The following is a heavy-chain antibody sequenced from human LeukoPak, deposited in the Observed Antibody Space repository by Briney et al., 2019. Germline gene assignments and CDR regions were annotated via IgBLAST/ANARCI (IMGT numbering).Heavy chain of an antibody. CDR2: IYYSGST. J-gene: IGHJ4*02. V-gene: IGHV4-31*03. CDR1: GGSISSGGYY. CDR3: ARAVSDYYDSSGYLDY. D-gene: IGHD3-22*01. Sequence: KPSQTLSLTCTVSGGSISSGGYYWSWIRQHPGEGLEWIGYIYYSGSTYYNPSLKSRVTISIDTSKNQFSLKLSSVTAADTSVYYCARAVSDYYDSSGYLDYWGQGTQVTVSS.